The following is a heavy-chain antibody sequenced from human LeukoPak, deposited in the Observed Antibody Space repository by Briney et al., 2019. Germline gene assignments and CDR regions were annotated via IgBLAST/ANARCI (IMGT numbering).Heavy chain of an antibody. CDR1: GYIFTSYG. V-gene: IGHV1-18*01. CDR3: ARDGDFWSGYYTDYYYGMDV. CDR2: ISAYNGNT. J-gene: IGHJ6*02. D-gene: IGHD3-3*01. Sequence: ASVKVSCKASGYIFTSYGISWVRQAPGQGLEWMGWISAYNGNTNYAQKLQGRVTMTTDTSTSTAYMELRSLRSDDTAVYYCARDGDFWSGYYTDYYYGMDVWGQGTTVTVSS.